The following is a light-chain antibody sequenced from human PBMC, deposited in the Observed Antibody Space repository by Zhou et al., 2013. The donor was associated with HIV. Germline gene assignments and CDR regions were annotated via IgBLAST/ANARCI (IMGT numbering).Light chain of an antibody. CDR2: GAS. CDR3: QHYGSSRT. Sequence: EIVLTQSPGTLSLSPGERATLSCRASQSVTTNLLAWYQQKPGQAPRLLIYGASSRATGIPDRFSGSGSGTDFTLTISRLEPEDFAVYYCQHYGSSRTFGQGTKVEIK. J-gene: IGKJ1*01. V-gene: IGKV3-20*01. CDR1: QSVTTNL.